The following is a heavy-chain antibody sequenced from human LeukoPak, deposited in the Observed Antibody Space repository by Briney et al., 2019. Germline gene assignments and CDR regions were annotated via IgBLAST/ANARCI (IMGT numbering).Heavy chain of an antibody. CDR3: ARDPGGYSGYDWRYFDY. V-gene: IGHV3-30-3*01. CDR1: GFTFSSYW. Sequence: GGSLRLSCAASGFTFSSYWMSWVRQAPGKGLEWVAVISYDGSNKYYADSVKGRFTISRDNSKNTLYLQMNSLRAEDTAVYYCARDPGGYSGYDWRYFDYWGQGTLATVSS. CDR2: ISYDGSNK. D-gene: IGHD5-12*01. J-gene: IGHJ4*02.